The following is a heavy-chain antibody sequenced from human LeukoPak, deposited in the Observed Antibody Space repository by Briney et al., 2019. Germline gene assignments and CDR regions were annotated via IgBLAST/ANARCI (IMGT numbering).Heavy chain of an antibody. CDR2: ISSSGSTT. V-gene: IGHV3-48*04. J-gene: IGHJ6*02. Sequence: GGSLRLSCAASGFTFSTYSMNWVRQAPGKGLEWVSYISSSGSTTYYADSVKGRFTISRDNAKNSLYLQMNSLRAEDTAIYYCARSLTPRNIYCVDVWGQGTTVTVSS. CDR1: GFTFSTYS. D-gene: IGHD4-23*01. CDR3: ARSLTPRNIYCVDV.